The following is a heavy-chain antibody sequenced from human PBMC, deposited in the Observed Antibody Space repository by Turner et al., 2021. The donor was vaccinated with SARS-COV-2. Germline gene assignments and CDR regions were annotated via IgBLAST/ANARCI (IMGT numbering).Heavy chain of an antibody. V-gene: IGHV4-34*01. D-gene: IGHD5-18*01. CDR1: GGSFSGYY. Sequence: QVPLQPWGAGLLKPSETLSLTCAVSGGSFSGYYWSWIRQPPGKGLEWIGEINHSGSTNYNPSLKSRVTISVDTSKNQFSLKLSSVTAADTAVYYCARGGGYSYGALDYWGQGTLVTVSS. J-gene: IGHJ4*02. CDR3: ARGGGYSYGALDY. CDR2: INHSGST.